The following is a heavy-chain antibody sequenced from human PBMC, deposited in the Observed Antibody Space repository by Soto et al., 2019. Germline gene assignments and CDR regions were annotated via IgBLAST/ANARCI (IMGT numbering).Heavy chain of an antibody. Sequence: GGSLRLSCAASGFTFSSYALSWVRQAPGKGLEWVSAISGSGGSTYYADPVKGRFTISRDNSKNTLYLQMNSLRAEDTAVYYCAAVVVIYDYWGQGTLVTVSS. CDR1: GFTFSSYA. D-gene: IGHD3-22*01. CDR3: AAVVVIYDY. CDR2: ISGSGGST. J-gene: IGHJ4*02. V-gene: IGHV3-23*01.